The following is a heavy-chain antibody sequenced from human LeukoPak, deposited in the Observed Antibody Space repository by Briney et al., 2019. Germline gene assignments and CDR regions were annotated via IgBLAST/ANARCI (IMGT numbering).Heavy chain of an antibody. CDR2: ISYDGSNE. D-gene: IGHD2-2*02. CDR1: GFTFSSYT. CDR3: ARVIGYCSSTSCYNYFDY. J-gene: IGHJ4*02. V-gene: IGHV3-30*15. Sequence: GGSLRLSCAASGFTFSSYTMHWVRQAPGKGLEWVAVISYDGSNEYYADSVKGRFTISRDNSKNTLYLQMSSLRAEDTAVYYCARVIGYCSSTSCYNYFDYWGQGTLVTVSS.